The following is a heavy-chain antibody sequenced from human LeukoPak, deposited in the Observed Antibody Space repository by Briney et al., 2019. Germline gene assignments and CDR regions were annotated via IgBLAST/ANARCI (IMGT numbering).Heavy chain of an antibody. CDR2: INHSGST. V-gene: IGHV4-34*01. Sequence: PSETLSLTCAVYGGSFSGYYWSWIRQPPGKGLEWIGEINHSGSTNYNPSLKSRVTISVDTSKNQFSLKLSSATAADTAVYYCARAAAAAIFDYWGQGTLVTVSS. CDR1: GGSFSGYY. D-gene: IGHD6-13*01. J-gene: IGHJ4*02. CDR3: ARAAAAAIFDY.